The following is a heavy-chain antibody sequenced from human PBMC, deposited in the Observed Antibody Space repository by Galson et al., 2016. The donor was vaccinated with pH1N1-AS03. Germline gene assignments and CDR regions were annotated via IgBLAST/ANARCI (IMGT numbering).Heavy chain of an antibody. V-gene: IGHV4-59*08. CDR3: ARQGQWLVEHYYYGMDV. Sequence: LTCSVSGVSINSHLWTWIRQTPGKELEWIGNLDHTGNTEYSPSLKTRVSISVDTSKNQLSLRLKSVTAADTAVYYCARQGQWLVEHYYYGMDVWGHGTTVTVPS. D-gene: IGHD6-19*01. CDR1: GVSINSHL. J-gene: IGHJ6*02. CDR2: LDHTGNT.